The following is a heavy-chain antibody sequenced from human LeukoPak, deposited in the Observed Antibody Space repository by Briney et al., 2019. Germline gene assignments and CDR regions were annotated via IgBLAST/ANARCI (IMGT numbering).Heavy chain of an antibody. Sequence: GGSLRLSCAASGFTFSSYGMHWVRQAPGKGLEWVAFIRYDGSNEYYADSVKGRFTISRDNSKNTLYLQMNSLRAEDTAVYYCAKGWGMAAAGIDYWGQGTLVTVSS. CDR1: GFTFSSYG. D-gene: IGHD6-13*01. CDR2: IRYDGSNE. V-gene: IGHV3-30*02. J-gene: IGHJ4*02. CDR3: AKGWGMAAAGIDY.